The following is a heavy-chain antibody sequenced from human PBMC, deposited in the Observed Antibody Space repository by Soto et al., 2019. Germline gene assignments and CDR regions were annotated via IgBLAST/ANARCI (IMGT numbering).Heavy chain of an antibody. CDR2: ISGSGGGT. J-gene: IGHJ6*02. V-gene: IGHV3-23*01. CDR3: ARDRGYDAHDYYYNAMDV. D-gene: IGHD2-15*01. Sequence: PGGSLRLSCAASGFTFSSYAMSWVRQAPGKGLEWVSSISGSGGGTFYADSVKGRFTISRDNAKNSLYLQMNSLRAEDTAVYYCARDRGYDAHDYYYNAMDVWGRGTMVTVSS. CDR1: GFTFSSYA.